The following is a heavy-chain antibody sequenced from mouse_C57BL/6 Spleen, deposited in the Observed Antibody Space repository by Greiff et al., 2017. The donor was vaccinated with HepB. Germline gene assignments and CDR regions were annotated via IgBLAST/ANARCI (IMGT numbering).Heavy chain of an antibody. J-gene: IGHJ4*01. D-gene: IGHD2-4*01. CDR1: GFTFTDYY. CDR3: ARLRDYPYYYAMDY. V-gene: IGHV7-3*01. Sequence: EVHLVESGGGLVQPGGSLSLSCAASGFTFTDYYMSWVRQPPGKALEWLGFIRNKANGYTTEYSASVKGRFTISRDNAQSILYLQMNALRAEDSATYYCARLRDYPYYYAMDYWGQGTSVTVSS. CDR2: IRNKANGYTT.